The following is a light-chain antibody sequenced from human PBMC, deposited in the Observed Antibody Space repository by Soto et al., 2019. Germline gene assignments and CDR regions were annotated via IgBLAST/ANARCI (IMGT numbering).Light chain of an antibody. CDR3: QQRRDWPLT. CDR1: QSVSSY. J-gene: IGKJ4*01. CDR2: DES. V-gene: IGKV3-11*01. Sequence: EIVLTHSPATLSLSPGERATLSCRASQSVSSYLAWYQQKPGQAPRLLSSDESNRATGLPARFSGRGSGTAFTLPVSSLGPEDFAVYYCQQRRDWPLTFGGGTKVEI.